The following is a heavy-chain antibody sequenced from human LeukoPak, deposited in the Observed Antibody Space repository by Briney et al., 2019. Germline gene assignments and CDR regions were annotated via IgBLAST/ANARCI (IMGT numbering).Heavy chain of an antibody. V-gene: IGHV4-34*01. CDR3: VRFRPAIILRGALVRGVSPYGMDV. CDR2: IDHSGKT. Sequence: SETLSLTCAVYGASLNKFDWNCLRQAPGKGLEWIGEIDHSGKTNYSPSLRSRLVISLDMSKSQFSLNLTSVTAADTAVYYCVRFRPAIILRGALVRGVSPYGMDVWGQGTAVAVSS. J-gene: IGHJ6*02. D-gene: IGHD3-10*01. CDR1: GASLNKFD.